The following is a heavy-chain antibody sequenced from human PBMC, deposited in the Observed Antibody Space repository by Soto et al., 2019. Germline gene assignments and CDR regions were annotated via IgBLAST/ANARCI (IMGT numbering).Heavy chain of an antibody. V-gene: IGHV1-2*04. CDR1: GYTFTGTGYY. Sequence: GASVKVSCKASGYTFTGTGYYIHWVRQAPGQGLEWMGWINPNTGGTNYAQKFQDWVTMTWDTSITTAYMELSRLRSDDTAVYYCARDKAMVGTELDYWGQGTLVTVSS. CDR3: ARDKAMVGTELDY. D-gene: IGHD6-19*01. J-gene: IGHJ4*02. CDR2: INPNTGGT.